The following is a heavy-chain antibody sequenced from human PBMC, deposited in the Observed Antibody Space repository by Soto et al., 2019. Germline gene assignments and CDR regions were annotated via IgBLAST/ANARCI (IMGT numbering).Heavy chain of an antibody. CDR2: IYHSGST. Sequence: QVQLQESGPGLVKPSGTLSLTCAVSGGSISSSNWWSWVRQPPGKGLEWIGEIYHSGSTNYNPSLTSRVTISVDKSTNRFSLKLSSVPAADTAVYSCARVPTEGYCRGGSCRGHTIYYYPGMDVW. CDR1: GGSISSSNW. D-gene: IGHD2-15*01. CDR3: ARVPTEGYCRGGSCRGHTIYYYPGMDV. V-gene: IGHV4-4*02. J-gene: IGHJ6*01.